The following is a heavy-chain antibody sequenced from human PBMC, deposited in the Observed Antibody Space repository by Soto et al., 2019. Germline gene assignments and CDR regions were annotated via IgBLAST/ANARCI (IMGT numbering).Heavy chain of an antibody. D-gene: IGHD2-2*01. Sequence: QVQLVQSGAEVKKPGSSVKVSCKASGGTFGSYAISWVRQAPGQGLEWMGGIIPIPGTANYAQKFQGRVTIAADESTSTANMERSSRRAEDTAEYYCARSHGSSTSLDIYYYYYGMDVWGQGTTVTVSS. V-gene: IGHV1-69*01. J-gene: IGHJ6*02. CDR2: IIPIPGTA. CDR3: ARSHGSSTSLDIYYYYYGMDV. CDR1: GGTFGSYA.